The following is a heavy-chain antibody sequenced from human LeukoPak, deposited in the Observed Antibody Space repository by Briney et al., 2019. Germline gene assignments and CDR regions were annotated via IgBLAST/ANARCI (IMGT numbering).Heavy chain of an antibody. Sequence: PSETLSLTCNVSGGSINKFYWSWIRQSPGKGLEWIGYISYSGSTNYNPSLKSRVTISVDTSKNQFSLKLSSVTAADTAVYYGARELSYYDTRYLDHWGQGTLVTVSS. CDR2: ISYSGST. J-gene: IGHJ4*02. CDR1: GGSINKFY. CDR3: ARELSYYDTRYLDH. V-gene: IGHV4-59*01. D-gene: IGHD3-16*01.